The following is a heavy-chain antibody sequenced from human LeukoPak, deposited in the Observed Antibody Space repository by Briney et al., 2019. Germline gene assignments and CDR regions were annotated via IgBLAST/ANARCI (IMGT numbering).Heavy chain of an antibody. J-gene: IGHJ4*02. CDR3: ARDLSHSGWYQEGY. Sequence: SWTLSLTCTVSGGSISSYYWSWIRQPAGKGMKWIGRIYTSGSTNYNPSLKSRVTMSVDTSKNQFSLKLTSVTAADTAVYYCARDLSHSGWYQEGYWGQGTLVTVSS. V-gene: IGHV4-4*07. D-gene: IGHD6-19*01. CDR1: GGSISSYY. CDR2: IYTSGST.